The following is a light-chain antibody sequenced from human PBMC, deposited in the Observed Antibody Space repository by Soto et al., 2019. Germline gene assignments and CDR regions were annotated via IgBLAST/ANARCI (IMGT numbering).Light chain of an antibody. CDR2: GAS. Sequence: EIVLTQSPGTLSLSPGERATLSCRASQSVSSSYLAWYQQKPGQAPRLLIYGASSRATGIPDRFSGSGSGTDFTRTISRLEPEDFAVYYCQQYDTSPPEYTFGQGTKLEIK. CDR1: QSVSSSY. J-gene: IGKJ2*01. V-gene: IGKV3-20*01. CDR3: QQYDTSPPEYT.